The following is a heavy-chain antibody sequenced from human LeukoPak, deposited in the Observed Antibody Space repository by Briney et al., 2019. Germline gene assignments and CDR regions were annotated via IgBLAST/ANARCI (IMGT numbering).Heavy chain of an antibody. CDR3: ARDKGDYYDSSGYYSNWFDP. CDR1: GGTFSSYA. Sequence: ASVKVSCKASGGTFSSYAISWVRQAPGQGLEWMGRIIPILGIANYAQKFQGRVTITADKSTSTAYMELSSLRSEDTAVYYCARDKGDYYDSSGYYSNWFDPWGQGTLVTVSS. V-gene: IGHV1-69*04. D-gene: IGHD3-22*01. CDR2: IIPILGIA. J-gene: IGHJ5*02.